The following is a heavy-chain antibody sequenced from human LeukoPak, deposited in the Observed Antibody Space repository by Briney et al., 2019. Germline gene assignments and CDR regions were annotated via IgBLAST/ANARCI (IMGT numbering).Heavy chain of an antibody. D-gene: IGHD6-19*01. CDR2: ISGSGGST. V-gene: IGHV3-23*01. Sequence: GGSLRLSCAASGFTFSSYAMSWVRQAPGKGLEWVSAISGSGGSTYYADSVKGRFTISRDNSKNTLYLQMNSLRAEDTAVYYCARATPYSSGWYYFDYWGQGTLVTVSS. J-gene: IGHJ4*02. CDR3: ARATPYSSGWYYFDY. CDR1: GFTFSSYA.